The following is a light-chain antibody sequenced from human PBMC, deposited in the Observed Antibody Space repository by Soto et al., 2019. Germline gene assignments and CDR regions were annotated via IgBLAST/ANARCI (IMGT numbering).Light chain of an antibody. CDR1: SSNFGAGYD. Sequence: QSVLTQPPSVSGAPGQRVTVSCTGSSSNFGAGYDVHWYQQLPGTAPKLLIYGNSNRPSGVPDRFSGSKSGPSASLAITGLQAEDEADYYCQSYDSSLSGWVFGGGTMLTVL. CDR3: QSYDSSLSGWV. V-gene: IGLV1-40*01. J-gene: IGLJ3*02. CDR2: GNS.